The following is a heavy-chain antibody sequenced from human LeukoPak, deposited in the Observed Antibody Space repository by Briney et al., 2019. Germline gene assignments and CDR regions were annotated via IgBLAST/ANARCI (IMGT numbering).Heavy chain of an antibody. CDR1: GFTFSSYA. V-gene: IGHV3-23*01. J-gene: IGHJ4*02. CDR2: ISASGGST. CDR3: AKGPPLTKRGYFDY. Sequence: PGGSLRLSCAASGFTFSSYAMSWVRQAPGKGLEWVSGISASGGSTYYADSVKGRFTISRDNSKNTLYLQMNSLRAEDTALYYCAKGPPLTKRGYFDYWGQGALVTVSS. D-gene: IGHD4-11*01.